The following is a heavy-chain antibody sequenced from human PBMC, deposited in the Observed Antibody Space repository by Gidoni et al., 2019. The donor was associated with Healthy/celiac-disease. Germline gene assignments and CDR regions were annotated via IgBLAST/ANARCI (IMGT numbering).Heavy chain of an antibody. CDR1: GFPFRRYA. CDR3: AKDPNPDLYNGIDAGQTPFDY. D-gene: IGHD1-1*01. V-gene: IGHV3-23*01. J-gene: IGHJ4*02. CDR2: MSGSGGST. Sequence: EVQLFGAGGGLVQPGGSLRLACAAPGFPFRRYAMSWVRQAPGKGLEWVAAMSGSGGSTYYADSVKCRVTTARDNSKNTRDLEMNSLIAEDTAVYYCAKDPNPDLYNGIDAGQTPFDYWGQGTMVTVSS.